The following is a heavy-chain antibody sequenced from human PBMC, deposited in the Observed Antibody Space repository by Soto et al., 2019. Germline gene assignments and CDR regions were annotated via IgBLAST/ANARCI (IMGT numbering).Heavy chain of an antibody. V-gene: IGHV1-8*01. J-gene: IGHJ4*02. Sequence: QVQLVQSGAEVKKPGASVKVSCKASGYTFTSYDINWVRQATGQGLEWMGWMNPNRGNTGYSQKFXGXGXLXXNTSTNTGYMEVSSLRSEDTAVYYCASEKGGAPDDWGQGTRVTVSS. CDR1: GYTFTSYD. CDR3: ASEKGGAPDD. CDR2: MNPNRGNT. D-gene: IGHD1-26*01.